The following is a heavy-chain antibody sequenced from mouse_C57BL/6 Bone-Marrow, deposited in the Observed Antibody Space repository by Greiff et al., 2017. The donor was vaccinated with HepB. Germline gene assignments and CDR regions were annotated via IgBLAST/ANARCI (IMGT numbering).Heavy chain of an antibody. Sequence: VQRVESGAELARPGASVKMSCKASGYTFTSYTMHWVKQRPGQGLEWIGYINPSSGYTKYNQKFKDKATLTADKSSSTAYMQLSSLTSEDSAVYYCARGSPSSAYWGQGTLVTVSA. CDR3: ARGSPSSAY. CDR2: INPSSGYT. J-gene: IGHJ3*01. CDR1: GYTFTSYT. D-gene: IGHD6-1*01. V-gene: IGHV1-4*01.